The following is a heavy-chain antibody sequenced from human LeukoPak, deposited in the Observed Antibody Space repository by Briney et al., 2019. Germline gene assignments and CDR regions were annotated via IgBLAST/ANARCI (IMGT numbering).Heavy chain of an antibody. CDR1: GGTFSSYA. CDR3: VNGGTNAFDI. Sequence: SVRVSCKASGGTFSSYAISWVRQAPGQGLEWMGGIIPIFGTANYAQKFQGRVTITADESTSTAYMELSSLRSEDTAVYYCVNGGTNAFDIWSQGTMVTVSS. J-gene: IGHJ3*02. CDR2: IIPIFGTA. V-gene: IGHV1-69*01. D-gene: IGHD2-8*01.